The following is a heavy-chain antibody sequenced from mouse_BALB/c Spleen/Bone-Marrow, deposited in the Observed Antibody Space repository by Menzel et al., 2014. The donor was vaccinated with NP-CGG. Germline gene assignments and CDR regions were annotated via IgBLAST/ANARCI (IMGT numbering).Heavy chain of an antibody. V-gene: IGHV1-84*02. CDR1: GYTFTDYY. CDR2: IYPGSGNT. Sequence: VQLQQSGPELVKPGASVKISCTVSGYTFTDYYINWVKQKPGQGLEWIGWIYPGSGNTKYNEKFKGKATLTVDTSSSADYMQPSGLTTEDTAVYFCVRNWDPYWGQGTTLTVSS. D-gene: IGHD4-1*01. J-gene: IGHJ2*01. CDR3: VRNWDPY.